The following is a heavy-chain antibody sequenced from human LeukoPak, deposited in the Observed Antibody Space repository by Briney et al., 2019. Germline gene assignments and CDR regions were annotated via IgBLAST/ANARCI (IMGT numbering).Heavy chain of an antibody. CDR2: ISWNSGSI. D-gene: IGHD6-19*01. Sequence: GGSLRLSCAASGFTFDDYAMHWVRQAPGKGLEWVSGISWNSGSIGYADSVKGRFTISRDNAKNSLYLQMNSLRAEDMALYYCAKASIAVAGPAYFDYWGRGTLVTVSS. CDR3: AKASIAVAGPAYFDY. V-gene: IGHV3-9*03. J-gene: IGHJ4*02. CDR1: GFTFDDYA.